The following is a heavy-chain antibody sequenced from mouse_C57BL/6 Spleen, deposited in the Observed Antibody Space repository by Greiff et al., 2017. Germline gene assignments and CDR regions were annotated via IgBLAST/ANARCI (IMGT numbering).Heavy chain of an antibody. Sequence: EVHLVESGPGLVKPSQSLSLTCSVTGYSITSGYYWNWIRQFPGNKLEWMGYISYDGSNNYNPSLKNRISITRDTSKNQFFLKLNSVTTEDTATYYCARFDYDGGDFWGQGTTLTVSS. V-gene: IGHV3-6*01. J-gene: IGHJ2*01. CDR2: ISYDGSN. D-gene: IGHD2-4*01. CDR3: ARFDYDGGDF. CDR1: GYSITSGYY.